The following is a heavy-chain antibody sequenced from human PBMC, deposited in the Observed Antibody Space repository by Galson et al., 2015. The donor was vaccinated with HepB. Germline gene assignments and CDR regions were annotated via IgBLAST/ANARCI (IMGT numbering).Heavy chain of an antibody. D-gene: IGHD1-26*01. CDR2: IYYSGST. V-gene: IGHV4-39*01. Sequence: SETLSLTCTVSGGSISSSSYYWGWIRQPPGKGLEWIGSIYYSGSTYYNPSLKSRVTISVDTSKNQFSLKLSSVTAADTAVYYCARHGVGATGLGYWGQGTLVTVSS. CDR1: GGSISSSSYY. J-gene: IGHJ4*02. CDR3: ARHGVGATGLGY.